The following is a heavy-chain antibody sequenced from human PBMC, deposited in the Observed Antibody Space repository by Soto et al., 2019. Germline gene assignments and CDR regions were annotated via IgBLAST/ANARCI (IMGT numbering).Heavy chain of an antibody. CDR2: VTSGGTT. V-gene: IGHV3-23*01. CDR1: GFAFGSYA. J-gene: IGHJ4*02. Sequence: PGGSLRLSCAASGFAFGSYAMNWVRQAPGKGLEWVSAVTSGGTTYYADSMGGRFTISRDNSKNTLYLQMNSLRAEDTAVYYCATELRYLEWFTRPDYWGQGTLVTVLL. CDR3: ATELRYLEWFTRPDY. D-gene: IGHD3-3*01.